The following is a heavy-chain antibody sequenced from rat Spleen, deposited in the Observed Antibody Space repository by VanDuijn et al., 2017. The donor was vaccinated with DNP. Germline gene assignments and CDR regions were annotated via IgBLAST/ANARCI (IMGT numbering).Heavy chain of an antibody. V-gene: IGHV5-27*01. CDR2: ISASGGST. CDR1: GFTFSDYA. D-gene: IGHD1-11*01. J-gene: IGHJ2*01. CDR3: TTDFERGY. Sequence: EVRLVDSGGGLVQPGRSLKLSCAASGFTFSDYAMAWVRQAPKKGLEWVASISASGGSTSYRDSVKGRFTISRDNAKSILYLQMDSLRSEDTATFYCTTDFERGYWGQGVMVTVSS.